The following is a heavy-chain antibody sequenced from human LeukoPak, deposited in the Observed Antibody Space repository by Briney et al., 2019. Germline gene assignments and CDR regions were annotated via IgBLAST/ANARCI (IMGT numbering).Heavy chain of an antibody. Sequence: SETLSLTCTVSGGSISSSSYYWGWIRQPPGKGLEWIGSIYYSGSTYYNPSLKSRVTISVDTSENQFSLKLSSVTAADTAVYYCAYQRSITMVRGVNYNWFDPWGQGTLVTVSS. CDR1: GGSISSSSYY. J-gene: IGHJ5*02. D-gene: IGHD3-10*01. CDR3: AYQRSITMVRGVNYNWFDP. V-gene: IGHV4-39*07. CDR2: IYYSGST.